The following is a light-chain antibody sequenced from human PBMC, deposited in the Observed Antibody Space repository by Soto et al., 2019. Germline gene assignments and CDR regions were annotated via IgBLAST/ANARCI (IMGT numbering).Light chain of an antibody. CDR2: DAY. CDR1: QSVSSY. Sequence: EIVLTQSPAPPSLSPGERAPLSCRASQSVSSYLAWYQQKPGQAPRLLIYDAYNRATGIQARFSGSGSGTDFTLTIRSLEPEDFAVYYCQQRSNWQRTFGQGTKVDIK. V-gene: IGKV3-11*01. CDR3: QQRSNWQRT. J-gene: IGKJ1*01.